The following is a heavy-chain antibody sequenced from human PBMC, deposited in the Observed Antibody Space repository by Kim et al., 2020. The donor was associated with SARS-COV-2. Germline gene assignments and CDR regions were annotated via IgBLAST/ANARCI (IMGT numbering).Heavy chain of an antibody. CDR1: GYTFTGYY. CDR2: INPNSGGT. V-gene: IGHV1-2*04. CDR3: AREGGSRVLGYYYYYGMDV. D-gene: IGHD3-16*01. J-gene: IGHJ6*02. Sequence: ASVKVSCKASGYTFTGYYMHWVRQAPGQGLEWMGWINPNSGGTNYAQKFQGWVTMTRDTSISTAYMELSRLRSDDTAVYYCAREGGSRVLGYYYYYGMDVWGQGTTVTVSS.